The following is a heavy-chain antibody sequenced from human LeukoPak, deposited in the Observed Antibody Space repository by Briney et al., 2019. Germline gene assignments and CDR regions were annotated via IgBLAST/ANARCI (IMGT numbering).Heavy chain of an antibody. V-gene: IGHV4-34*01. CDR2: INHSGST. CDR1: GGSFSGYY. D-gene: IGHD3-10*01. CDR3: ARIPYGSGSYPVGYFDY. J-gene: IGHJ4*02. Sequence: PSETLSLTCAVYGGSFSGYYWSWIRQPPGKGLEWIGEINHSGSTNYNPSLKSRVTISVDTSKNQFSLKLSSVTAADTAVYYCARIPYGSGSYPVGYFDYWGQGTLVTVSS.